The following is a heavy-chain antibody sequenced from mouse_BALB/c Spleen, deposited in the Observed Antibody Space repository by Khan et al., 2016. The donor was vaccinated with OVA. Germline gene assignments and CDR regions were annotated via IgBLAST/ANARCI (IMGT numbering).Heavy chain of an antibody. CDR1: GYTFTSYW. J-gene: IGHJ4*01. CDR2: IAPGSGST. Sequence: DLVKPGASVKLSCKASGYTFTSYWINWIKQRPGQGLECIGRIAPGSGSTYYTEMFKGTATLTVDTSSSTAYIQLSSLSSEDSAVYSCARSNYYGSSLYAMDYWGQGTSVTVSS. D-gene: IGHD1-1*01. V-gene: IGHV1S41*01. CDR3: ARSNYYGSSLYAMDY.